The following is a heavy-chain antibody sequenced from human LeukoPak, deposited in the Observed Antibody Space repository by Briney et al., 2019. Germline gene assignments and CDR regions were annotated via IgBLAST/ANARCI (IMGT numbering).Heavy chain of an antibody. Sequence: GGSLRLSCAASGFTFSSHSMNWVRQAPGKGLEWVSSISSSSSYIYYADSVKGRFTISRDNAKNSLYLQMNSLRAEDTAVYYCARDSGLYYYDSSGYSVSDPWGQGTLVTVSS. J-gene: IGHJ5*02. CDR1: GFTFSSHS. V-gene: IGHV3-21*01. CDR3: ARDSGLYYYDSSGYSVSDP. CDR2: ISSSSSYI. D-gene: IGHD3-22*01.